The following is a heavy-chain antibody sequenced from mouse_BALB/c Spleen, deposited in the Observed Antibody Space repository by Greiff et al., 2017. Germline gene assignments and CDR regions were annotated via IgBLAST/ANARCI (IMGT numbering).Heavy chain of an antibody. CDR3: ARGLPRYFDV. J-gene: IGHJ1*01. V-gene: IGHV1S56*01. Sequence: QVQLQQSGPELVKPGASVRISCKASGYTFTSYHIHWVKQRPGQGLEWIGWIYPGNVNTKYNEKFKGKATLTADKSSSTAYMQLSSLTSEDSAVYFCARGLPRYFDVWGAGTTGTVSS. CDR1: GYTFTSYH. CDR2: IYPGNVNT. D-gene: IGHD5-5*01.